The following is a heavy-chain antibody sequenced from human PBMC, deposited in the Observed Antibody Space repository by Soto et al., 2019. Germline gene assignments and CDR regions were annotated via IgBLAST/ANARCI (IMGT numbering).Heavy chain of an antibody. V-gene: IGHV3-30*03. CDR3: VGGQYYFDY. Sequence: QVQLVESGGGVVQPGRSLRLSCAASGFPFTSYGMHWVREGPDKGLEWVAIISYDGSDKYYADSVTGRFSISRDNSTNTMYLQMNSLRPEDTALYYCVGGQYYFDYRGQGTLVIVSS. CDR2: ISYDGSDK. J-gene: IGHJ4*02. D-gene: IGHD3-10*01. CDR1: GFPFTSYG.